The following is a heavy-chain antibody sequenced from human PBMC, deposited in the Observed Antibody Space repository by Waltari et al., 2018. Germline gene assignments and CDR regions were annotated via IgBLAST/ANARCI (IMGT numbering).Heavy chain of an antibody. V-gene: IGHV1-8*03. CDR2: MNPVSGDT. CDR3: ARGRTTTAGRRAFDY. D-gene: IGHD6-6*01. J-gene: IGHJ4*02. CDR1: GYIFSSHE. Sequence: CKASGYIFSSHEINWVRQTSGQGLEWMGWMNPVSGDTGHAQAFQGRVALTWNTSIATAYMELTGLRSDDTALYFCARGRTTTAGRRAFDYWGQGTLVTVSP.